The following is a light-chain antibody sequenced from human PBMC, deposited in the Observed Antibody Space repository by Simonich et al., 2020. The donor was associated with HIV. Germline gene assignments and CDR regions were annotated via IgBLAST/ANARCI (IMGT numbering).Light chain of an antibody. CDR3: VAWDDSLSGPV. J-gene: IGLJ3*02. V-gene: IGLV1-47*01. CDR1: SSNIGSGYD. Sequence: QSVLTQPPSVSGAPGQRVTISCTGSSSNIGSGYDVHWYQQLPGTAPKLLIYRNDQRPAGVPDRFSGSKSGTAASLAISGLRSEDEADYYCVAWDDSLSGPVFGGGTRLTIL. CDR2: RND.